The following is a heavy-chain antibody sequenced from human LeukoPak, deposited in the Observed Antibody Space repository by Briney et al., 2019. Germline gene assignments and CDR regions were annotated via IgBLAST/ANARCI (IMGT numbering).Heavy chain of an antibody. CDR2: ISSVSSTI. Sequence: GGSLRLSCAASGFTFSSYGMNWVRQAPGKGLEWVSYISSVSSTIYYADSVKGRFTFSRDNAKNSLYLQMNSLRAEDTAVYYCAKEGAFPIITYDSWGQGILVTVSS. CDR3: AKEGAFPIITYDS. CDR1: GFTFSSYG. J-gene: IGHJ5*01. D-gene: IGHD3-10*01. V-gene: IGHV3-48*01.